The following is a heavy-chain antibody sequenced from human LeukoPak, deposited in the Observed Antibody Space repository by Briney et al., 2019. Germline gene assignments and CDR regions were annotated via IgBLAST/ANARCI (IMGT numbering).Heavy chain of an antibody. Sequence: SETLSLTCTVSGGSISSGSYYWSWIRQPAGKGLEWIGRIYTSGSTNYNPSLKSRVTISVDTSKNQFSLKLSSVTAADTAVYYCARVSAVHNFDYWGQGTLVTVSS. V-gene: IGHV4-61*02. CDR2: IYTSGST. J-gene: IGHJ4*02. CDR3: ARVSAVHNFDY. CDR1: GGSISSGSYY. D-gene: IGHD3-3*01.